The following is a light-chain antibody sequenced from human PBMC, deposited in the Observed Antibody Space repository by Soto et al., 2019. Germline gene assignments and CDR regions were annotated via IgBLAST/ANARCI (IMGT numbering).Light chain of an antibody. J-gene: IGKJ4*01. CDR3: QQSYDTPLT. V-gene: IGKV1-39*01. CDR1: QSINNH. CDR2: AAS. Sequence: DIPMTQSPSSLSASVGDRVTITCRASQSINNHLNWYQQRPGKAPKLLIYAASSLQSGVPSRFSGSGSVKDFTLTISSLQPEDFATYSCQQSYDTPLTFGGGTRVEI.